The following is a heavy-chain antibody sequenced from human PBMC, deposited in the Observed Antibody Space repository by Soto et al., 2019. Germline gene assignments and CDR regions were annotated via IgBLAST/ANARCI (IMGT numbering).Heavy chain of an antibody. Sequence: GGSLRLSCAASGFTFIRYAMHWFRHTPVKWLEWVATISHDGNIRYYADSVKGRFTISRDNSRNTVNLEMNSLRAEDTTLYYCARDYKTSAAGYYYYGMDVWGQGATVTVSS. D-gene: IGHD2-2*01. CDR3: ARDYKTSAAGYYYYGMDV. CDR1: GFTFIRYA. V-gene: IGHV3-30-3*01. J-gene: IGHJ6*02. CDR2: ISHDGNIR.